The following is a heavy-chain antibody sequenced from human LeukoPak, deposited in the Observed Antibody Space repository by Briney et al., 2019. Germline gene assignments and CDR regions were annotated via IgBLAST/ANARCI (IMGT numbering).Heavy chain of an antibody. J-gene: IGHJ3*01. Sequence: PGGCLRLSCAAPGFSFSNFYMSWIRPAPGKGLGWVSERSKSGSTIHYADWVMGRFTSSRDNAIISLYLQMNSLRAGDAVVYYCVRVLPPAATNYWVQGTMVTDSS. CDR1: GFSFSNFY. CDR3: VRVLPPAATNY. CDR2: RSKSGSTI. D-gene: IGHD5-24*01. V-gene: IGHV3-11*01.